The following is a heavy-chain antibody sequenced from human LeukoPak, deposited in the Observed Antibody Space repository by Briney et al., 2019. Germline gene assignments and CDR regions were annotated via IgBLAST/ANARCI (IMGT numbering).Heavy chain of an antibody. V-gene: IGHV3-23*01. J-gene: IGHJ4*02. CDR2: ISGSGGST. Sequence: GGSLRLSCAASGCTFSSYAMSWVRQAPGKGLEWVSAISGSGGSTYYVDSVKGRFTISRDNSKNTLYLQMNSLRAEDTAVYYCAKVAQEALGSLDYWGQGTLVTVSS. CDR1: GCTFSSYA. D-gene: IGHD1-26*01. CDR3: AKVAQEALGSLDY.